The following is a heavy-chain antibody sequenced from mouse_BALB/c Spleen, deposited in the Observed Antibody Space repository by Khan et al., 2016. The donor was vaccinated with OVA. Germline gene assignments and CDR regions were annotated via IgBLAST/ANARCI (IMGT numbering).Heavy chain of an antibody. J-gene: IGHJ4*01. D-gene: IGHD2-1*01. CDR3: AKIYYGNSYAMDY. CDR1: GYTFTDYV. V-gene: IGHV1-77*01. CDR2: IYPESGSI. Sequence: QVQLQQSGPELVKPGASVKMSCKASGYTFTDYVISWVKQRTGQGLEWIGEIYPESGSIYYNEKFKGKATLTADTSSNTAYMQLISLTSEDSAFYFCAKIYYGNSYAMDYWGQGTSVTVSS.